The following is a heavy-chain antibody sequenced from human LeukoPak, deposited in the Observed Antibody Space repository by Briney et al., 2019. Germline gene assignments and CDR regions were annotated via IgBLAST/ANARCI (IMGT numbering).Heavy chain of an antibody. CDR1: GGTFSSYA. D-gene: IGHD3-10*01. J-gene: IGHJ5*02. CDR2: IIAICGTA. CDR3: SREAPWFGELYRWFHH. Sequence: ASVKVSCKASGGTFSSYAISWVRQAPGQGLEWMGRIIAICGTANYAQKFQGRVTITTDESKSTAYMELSSLRSEDTAVYYCSREAPWFGELYRWFHHWGQATLVTVPS. V-gene: IGHV1-69*05.